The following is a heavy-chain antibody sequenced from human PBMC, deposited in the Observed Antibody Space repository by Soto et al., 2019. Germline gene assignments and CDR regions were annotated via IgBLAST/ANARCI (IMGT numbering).Heavy chain of an antibody. V-gene: IGHV3-30*18. J-gene: IGHJ4*02. CDR2: ISYDGSDK. D-gene: IGHD3-16*02. Sequence: QVQLVESGGGVVQPGRSLRLSCAASGFTFSSYAMHWVRQAPGKGLEWVAVISYDGSDKYYADSVKGRFTISRDNSKNTLNMQMNSLRADDTAVYSGAKARGELSPDSYDYWGQGTLITVSS. CDR1: GFTFSSYA. CDR3: AKARGELSPDSYDY.